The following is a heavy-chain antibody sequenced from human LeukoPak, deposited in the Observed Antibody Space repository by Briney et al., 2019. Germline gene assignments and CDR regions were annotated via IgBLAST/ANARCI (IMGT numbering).Heavy chain of an antibody. V-gene: IGHV1-69-2*01. CDR3: ATPYSGAYWGWFDP. CDR1: GYTFTDYY. CDR2: VDPEKGEI. J-gene: IGHJ5*02. D-gene: IGHD1-26*01. Sequence: ASVKDSCKACGYTFTDYYMHWVQPAPGKGLVWMGRVDPEKGEITSAEKLKGRVTITADTSTDTDYMELSSLRSEDTAIYYCATPYSGAYWGWFDPWGQGTLVTVSS.